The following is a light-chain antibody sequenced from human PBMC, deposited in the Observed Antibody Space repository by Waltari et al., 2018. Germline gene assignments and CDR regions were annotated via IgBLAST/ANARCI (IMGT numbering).Light chain of an antibody. J-gene: IGKJ5*01. Sequence: DIRMPQSPSSLSASVGTSVNITCRATDNINSYLAWFQQKPGKAPKSLIYAAYSLQRGVPSKVSGSGSGTDFTLTISSLQPEDFATYYCQQYNNYPITFGQGTRLEIK. CDR1: DNINSY. V-gene: IGKV1-16*02. CDR2: AAY. CDR3: QQYNNYPIT.